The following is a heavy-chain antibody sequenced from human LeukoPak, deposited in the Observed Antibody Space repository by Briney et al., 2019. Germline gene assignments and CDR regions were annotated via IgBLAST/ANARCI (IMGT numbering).Heavy chain of an antibody. CDR3: ARDGVTAAGTFLYYYYYYMDF. J-gene: IGHJ6*03. V-gene: IGHV3-30*04. CDR2: ISYDGSNK. D-gene: IGHD6-13*01. CDR1: GFTFSSYA. Sequence: PGRSLRLSCAASGFTFSSYAIHWVRQAPGKGLEWVAVISYDGSNKYYADSVKGRFTISRDNSKKTLYLQMNSLRAEDSAVYYCARDGVTAAGTFLYYYYYYMDFWGKGTTVTVSS.